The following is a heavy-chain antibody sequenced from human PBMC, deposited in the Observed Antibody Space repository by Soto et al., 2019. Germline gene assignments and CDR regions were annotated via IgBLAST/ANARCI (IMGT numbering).Heavy chain of an antibody. CDR3: ARDLRFLEWLYHYYYGMDV. CDR1: GGTFSSYA. J-gene: IGHJ6*02. V-gene: IGHV1-69*01. Sequence: QVQLVQSGAEVKKPGSSVKVSCKASGGTFSSYAISWVRQAPGQGLEWMGGIIPIFGTANYAQKFQGRVTITADESTSTAYMELSSLRSEDMAVYYCARDLRFLEWLYHYYYGMDVWGQGTTVTVSS. CDR2: IIPIFGTA. D-gene: IGHD3-3*01.